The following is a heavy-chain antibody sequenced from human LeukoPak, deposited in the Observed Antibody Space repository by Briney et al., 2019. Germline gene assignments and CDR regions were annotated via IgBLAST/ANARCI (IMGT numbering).Heavy chain of an antibody. CDR2: IYYSGST. D-gene: IGHD3-22*01. CDR1: GGSISSSSYY. V-gene: IGHV4-31*03. J-gene: IGHJ4*02. CDR3: ARDYDRHFDY. Sequence: PSETLSLTCTVSGGSISSSSYYWSWIRQHPGKGLEWIGYIYYSGSTYYNPSLKSRVTISVDTSKNQFSLKLSSVTAADTAVYYCARDYDRHFDYWGQGTLVTVSS.